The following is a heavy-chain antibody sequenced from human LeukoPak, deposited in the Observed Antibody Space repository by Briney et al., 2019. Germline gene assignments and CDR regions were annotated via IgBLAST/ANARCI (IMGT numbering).Heavy chain of an antibody. CDR1: GFTFSSYW. D-gene: IGHD3-10*01. CDR3: ARAYYYGSGSYLLSPYFDY. Sequence: GGSLRLSCAASGFTFSSYWMHWVRQAPGKGLVWVSRINSDGSSTSYADSVKGRFTISRDNAKNTLYLQMNSLRAEDTAVYYCARAYYYGSGSYLLSPYFDYWGQGTLVTVSS. CDR2: INSDGSST. J-gene: IGHJ4*02. V-gene: IGHV3-74*01.